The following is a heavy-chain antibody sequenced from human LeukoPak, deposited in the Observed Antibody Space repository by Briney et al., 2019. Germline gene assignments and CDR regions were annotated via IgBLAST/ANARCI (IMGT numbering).Heavy chain of an antibody. V-gene: IGHV3-7*01. CDR3: ASGYLDDFWSGHF. D-gene: IGHD3-3*01. J-gene: IGHJ4*02. CDR1: GLTFSTHW. Sequence: GGSLRLSCAASGLTFSTHWMSWVRQVPGKGLEWVANIKEDGSEKYYVDSVKGRFTISRDNAKKSLYLQMNSLRAEDSAIYYCASGYLDDFWSGHFWGQGTQVTVSS. CDR2: IKEDGSEK.